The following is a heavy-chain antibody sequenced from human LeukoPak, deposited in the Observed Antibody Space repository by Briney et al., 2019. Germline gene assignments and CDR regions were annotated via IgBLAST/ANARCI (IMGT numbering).Heavy chain of an antibody. CDR1: GYNFASQW. Sequence: GESLKISCKHSGYNFASQWIGWVRQMPGKGLEWMGIINPGNSDIVYTPSFQGQVSFSADKSTSTVFLQWGSLKASDTAMYYCSTRAFSDTSPVAWGQGNLVTVSS. J-gene: IGHJ5*02. CDR2: INPGNSDI. D-gene: IGHD3-22*01. V-gene: IGHV5-51*01. CDR3: STRAFSDTSPVA.